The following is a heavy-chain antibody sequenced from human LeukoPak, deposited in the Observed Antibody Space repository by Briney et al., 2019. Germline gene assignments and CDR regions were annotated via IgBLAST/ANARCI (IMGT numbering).Heavy chain of an antibody. V-gene: IGHV3-21*01. CDR1: GFTFSSYS. D-gene: IGHD3-16*01. J-gene: IGHJ4*02. Sequence: GGSLRLSCAASGFTFSSYSMNWVRQAPGKGLEWVSSINSDSSLMFYAESVKGRFTISRDNARNSLYLQMNGLRAEDTAVYHCIRDLFDDYSLDYWGQGALVTVSS. CDR3: IRDLFDDYSLDY. CDR2: INSDSSLM.